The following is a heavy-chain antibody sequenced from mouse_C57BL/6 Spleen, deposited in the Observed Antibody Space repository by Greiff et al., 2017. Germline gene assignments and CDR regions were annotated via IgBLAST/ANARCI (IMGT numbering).Heavy chain of an antibody. V-gene: IGHV14-1*01. J-gene: IGHJ3*01. CDR3: TTNDGYSNFAY. Sequence: VQLQQSGAELVRPGASVKLSCTASGFNINDYYMHWVKQRPEQGLEWIGRIDPEDGDTEYAPKFQGKATMTADTSSNTAYLQLSSLTSEDTAVYYCTTNDGYSNFAYWGQGTLVTVSA. D-gene: IGHD2-3*01. CDR2: IDPEDGDT. CDR1: GFNINDYY.